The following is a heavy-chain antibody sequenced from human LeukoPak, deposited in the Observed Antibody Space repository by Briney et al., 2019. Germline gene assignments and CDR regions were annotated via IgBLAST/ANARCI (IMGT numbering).Heavy chain of an antibody. J-gene: IGHJ5*02. CDR2: INAGNGNT. D-gene: IGHD6-13*01. Sequence: ASVKVSCKASGYTFTSYAMHWVRQAPGQRLEWMGWINAGNGNTKYSQKFQGRVTITRDTSASTAYMELSSLRSEDTAVYYCARDWVVRSSWYVGWFDPWGQGTLVTVSS. CDR1: GYTFTSYA. CDR3: ARDWVVRSSWYVGWFDP. V-gene: IGHV1-3*01.